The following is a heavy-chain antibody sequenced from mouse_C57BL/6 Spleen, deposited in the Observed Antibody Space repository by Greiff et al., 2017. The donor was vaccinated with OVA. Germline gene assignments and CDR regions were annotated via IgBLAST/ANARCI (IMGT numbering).Heavy chain of an antibody. J-gene: IGHJ2*01. CDR1: GFTFSSYA. CDR3: TRDRRLVPFDY. CDR2: ISSGGDYI. D-gene: IGHD5-1*01. V-gene: IGHV5-9-1*02. Sequence: EVKLMESGEGLVKPGGSLKLSCAASGFTFSSYAMSWVRQTPEKRLEWVAYISSGGDYIYYADTVKGRFTISRDNARNTLYLQMSSLKSEDTARYYCTRDRRLVPFDYWGQGTTLTVSS.